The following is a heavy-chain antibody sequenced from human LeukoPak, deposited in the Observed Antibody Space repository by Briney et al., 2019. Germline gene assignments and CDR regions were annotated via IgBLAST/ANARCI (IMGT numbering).Heavy chain of an antibody. D-gene: IGHD2-15*01. J-gene: IGHJ3*02. CDR2: IYYSGST. Sequence: PSETLSLTCTVSGGSISSGGYYWSWIRQHPGKGLEWIGYIYYSGSTYYNPSLKSRVTISVDTSKNQFSLKLSSVTAADTAVYYCASAHCSGGSCYWRGGYDAFDIWGQGTMVTVSS. CDR1: GGSISSGGYY. CDR3: ASAHCSGGSCYWRGGYDAFDI. V-gene: IGHV4-31*03.